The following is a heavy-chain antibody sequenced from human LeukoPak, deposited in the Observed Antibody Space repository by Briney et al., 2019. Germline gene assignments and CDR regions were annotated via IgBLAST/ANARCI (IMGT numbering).Heavy chain of an antibody. D-gene: IGHD5-18*01. Sequence: ASVKVSCKASGGTFSSYAISWVRQAPGQGLEWMGRIIPILGIANYAQKFQGRVTITADKSTCTAYMELSSLRSEDTAVYYCASGYSYGSIDYWGQGTLVTVSS. V-gene: IGHV1-69*04. CDR3: ASGYSYGSIDY. J-gene: IGHJ4*02. CDR1: GGTFSSYA. CDR2: IIPILGIA.